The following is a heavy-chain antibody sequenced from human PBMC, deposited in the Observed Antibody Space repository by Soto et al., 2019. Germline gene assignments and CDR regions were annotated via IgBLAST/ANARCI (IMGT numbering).Heavy chain of an antibody. D-gene: IGHD3-3*02. J-gene: IGHJ6*02. Sequence: GGSLRLSCAASGFTFSSYAMSWVRQAPGRGLEWVSTISGADSSTYYADSVKGRFTISRDNSKNTLYLQTNSLRAEDTAVYYCAKDHFVFGLSGTMDVWGQGTTVTVS. CDR3: AKDHFVFGLSGTMDV. CDR1: GFTFSSYA. V-gene: IGHV3-23*01. CDR2: ISGADSST.